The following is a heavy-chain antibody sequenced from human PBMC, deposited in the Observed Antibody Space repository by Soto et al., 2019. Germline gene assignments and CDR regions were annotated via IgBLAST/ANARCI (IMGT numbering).Heavy chain of an antibody. V-gene: IGHV1-2*04. CDR2: INPNSGGT. CDR3: ERAASNYYDSSGYDY. D-gene: IGHD3-22*01. CDR1: GYTFTGYY. J-gene: IGHJ4*02. Sequence: ASVKVSCKASGYTFTGYYMHWVRQAPGQGLEWMGWINPNSGGTNYAQKFQGWVTMTRDTSISTAYMELSRLRSDDTAVYYCERAASNYYDSSGYDYWGQGTLVTVSS.